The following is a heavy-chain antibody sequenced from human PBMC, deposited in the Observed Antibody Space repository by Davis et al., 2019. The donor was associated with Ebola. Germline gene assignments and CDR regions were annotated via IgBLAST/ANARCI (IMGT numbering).Heavy chain of an antibody. Sequence: PSETLSLTCAISGDSVSSAGWNWIRQSPSRGLEWLGRTYYKSKWYNDYAVSVKSRITINPDTSKNQFSLQLNAVDPEDTAVYYCLRGWLRGGMDVWGEGTTVTVSS. J-gene: IGHJ6*04. CDR3: LRGWLRGGMDV. V-gene: IGHV6-1*01. D-gene: IGHD3-9*01. CDR1: GDSVSSAG. CDR2: TYYKSKWYN.